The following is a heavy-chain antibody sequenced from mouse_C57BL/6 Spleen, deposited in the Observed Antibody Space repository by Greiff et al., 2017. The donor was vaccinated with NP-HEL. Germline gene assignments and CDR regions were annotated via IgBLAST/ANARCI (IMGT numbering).Heavy chain of an antibody. CDR3: ARGTGTGYAMDY. V-gene: IGHV1-82*01. CDR2: IYPGDGDT. CDR1: GYAFSSSW. J-gene: IGHJ4*01. D-gene: IGHD4-1*01. Sequence: QVQLQQSGPELVKPGASVKISCKASGYAFSSSWMNWVKQRPGKGLEWIGRIYPGDGDTNYNGKFKGKATLTADKSSSTAYMQLSSLTSEDSAVYVCARGTGTGYAMDYWGQGTSVTVSS.